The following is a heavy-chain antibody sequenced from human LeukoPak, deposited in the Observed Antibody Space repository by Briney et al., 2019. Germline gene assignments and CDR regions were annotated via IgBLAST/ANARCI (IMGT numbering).Heavy chain of an antibody. CDR2: VSDSDENT. J-gene: IGHJ4*02. Sequence: PSETLSLTCAVYGGSFSGYYWSWVRQAPGKGLEWVSSVSDSDENTYYADSVKGRFTISRDNSKNTLFLQMDTLRAEDTAVYYCAKARSLGVTAAINYWGQGTLVTVSS. CDR3: AKARSLGVTAAINY. V-gene: IGHV3-23*01. CDR1: GGSFSGYY. D-gene: IGHD2-2*02.